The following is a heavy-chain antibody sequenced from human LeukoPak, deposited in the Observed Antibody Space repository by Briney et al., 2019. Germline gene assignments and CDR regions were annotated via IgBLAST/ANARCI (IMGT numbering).Heavy chain of an antibody. CDR3: ARDGNWNSRWFDP. CDR2: IYYSGST. J-gene: IGHJ5*02. Sequence: SETLSLTCTVSGGSISSYYWSWIRQPPGKGLEWIGYIYYSGSTNYNPSLKSRVTISVDTSKNQFSLKLSSVTAADTAVYYCARDGNWNSRWFDPWGQGTLVTVSS. V-gene: IGHV4-59*01. CDR1: GGSISSYY. D-gene: IGHD1-1*01.